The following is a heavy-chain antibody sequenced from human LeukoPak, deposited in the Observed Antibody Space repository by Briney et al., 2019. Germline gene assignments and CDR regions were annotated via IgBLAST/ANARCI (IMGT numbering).Heavy chain of an antibody. CDR1: GFTVSSHY. D-gene: IGHD2-21*02. V-gene: IGHV3-66*01. J-gene: IGHJ3*01. CDR3: ARVAYYRVTADQRTYVFDV. CDR2: LYIDGTT. Sequence: AGSLRLSCAASGFTVSSHYMNWVRQAPGKGLQWVSVLYIDGTTYYADSVKGRFTISRDNSRSTLYLQMNSLRAEDTAVYFCARVAYYRVTADQRTYVFDVGGGGTAVTVS.